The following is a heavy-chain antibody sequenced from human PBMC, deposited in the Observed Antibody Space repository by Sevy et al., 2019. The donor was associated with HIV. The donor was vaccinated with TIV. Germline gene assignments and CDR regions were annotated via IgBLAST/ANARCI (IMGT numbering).Heavy chain of an antibody. V-gene: IGHV1-69*13. J-gene: IGHJ3*02. CDR2: IVPKFGSA. CDR1: RDTFNTYA. CDR3: ARRGITIFGVLTFDI. D-gene: IGHD3-3*01. Sequence: ASVKVSCKASRDTFNTYAIVWVRQAPGQGLEWMGGIVPKFGSANYAQKFEGKVTMTADESTTTAHMEVSSLRSEDTAVYYCARRGITIFGVLTFDIWGQGTTVTVSS.